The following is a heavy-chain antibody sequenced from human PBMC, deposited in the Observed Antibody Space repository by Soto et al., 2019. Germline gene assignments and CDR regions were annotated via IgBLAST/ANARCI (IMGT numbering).Heavy chain of an antibody. Sequence: QVQLVESGGGVVQPGRSLRLSCAASGFTFSSYGMRWVRQAPGKGLEWVAVLWYDGSNKYYANTVKGRFTISRDNSKNTLYLPMNSLRAEDTAVYYCAYRSQALDYWGQGTLVTVSS. CDR3: AYRSQALDY. J-gene: IGHJ4*02. CDR1: GFTFSSYG. V-gene: IGHV3-33*01. CDR2: LWYDGSNK. D-gene: IGHD4-4*01.